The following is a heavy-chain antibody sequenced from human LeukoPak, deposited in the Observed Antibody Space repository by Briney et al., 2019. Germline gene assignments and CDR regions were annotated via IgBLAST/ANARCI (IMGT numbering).Heavy chain of an antibody. CDR1: GGSISSSSHY. V-gene: IGHV4-39*07. D-gene: IGHD3-10*01. J-gene: IGHJ6*03. CDR2: IYYSGST. CDR3: ARGRSSMVRGYYYYYTDV. Sequence: SETLSLTCTASGGSISSSSHYWGWIRQPPGKGLEWIGSIYYSGSTNYNPSLKSRVTISVDTSKNQSSLKLSSVTAADTAVYYCARGRSSMVRGYYYYYTDVWGKGTTVTISS.